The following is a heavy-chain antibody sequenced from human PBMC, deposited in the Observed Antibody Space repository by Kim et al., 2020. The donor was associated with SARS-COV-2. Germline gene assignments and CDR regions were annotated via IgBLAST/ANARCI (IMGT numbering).Heavy chain of an antibody. V-gene: IGHV3-23*01. D-gene: IGHD3-10*01. CDR1: GFTFSSYA. Sequence: GGSLRLSCAASGFTFSSYAMSWVRQAPGKGLEWVSAISGSGGSTYYADSVKGRFTISRDNSKNTLYLQMNSLRAEDTAVYYCAKPSALKLWFGELFGDYWGQGTLVTVSS. CDR3: AKPSALKLWFGELFGDY. J-gene: IGHJ4*02. CDR2: ISGSGGST.